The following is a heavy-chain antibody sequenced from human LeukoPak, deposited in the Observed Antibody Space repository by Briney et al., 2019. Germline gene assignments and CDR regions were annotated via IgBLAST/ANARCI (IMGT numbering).Heavy chain of an antibody. D-gene: IGHD3-22*01. J-gene: IGHJ4*02. CDR1: GFPLSDAW. V-gene: IGHV3-23*01. CDR3: AKELEGYYYDSSGYYYGFDY. CDR2: ISGSGGST. Sequence: GGSLRLSCAVSGFPLSDAWMNWVRQAPGKGLEWVSAISGSGGSTYYADSVKGRFTISRDNSKNTLYLQMNSLGAEDTAVYYCAKELEGYYYDSSGYYYGFDYWGQGTLVTVSS.